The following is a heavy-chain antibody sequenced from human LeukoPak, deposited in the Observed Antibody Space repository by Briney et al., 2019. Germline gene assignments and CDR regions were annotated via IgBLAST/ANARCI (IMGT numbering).Heavy chain of an antibody. V-gene: IGHV3-48*01. CDR3: ARSLVVGATYPYH. CDR1: GFTFSSYG. J-gene: IGHJ5*02. D-gene: IGHD1-26*01. Sequence: GGSLRLSCAASGFTFSSYGMTWVRQAPGKGLEWVSYISSSSSTIYYADSVKGRFTISRDNAKNSLYLQLNSLSAGDTAVYYCARSLVVGATYPYHWGQGTLVTVSP. CDR2: ISSSSSTI.